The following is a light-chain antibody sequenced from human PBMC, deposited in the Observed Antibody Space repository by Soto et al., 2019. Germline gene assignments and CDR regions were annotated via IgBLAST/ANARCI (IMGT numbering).Light chain of an antibody. CDR1: SSDVGGYNS. J-gene: IGLJ1*01. V-gene: IGLV2-8*01. CDR2: EVT. Sequence: QSALTQPPSASGSPGQSVTISCTGTSSDVGGYNSVSWYQHHPGKAPKLMIYEVTKRPSGVSDRFSGSKSANTASLTVSGLHAEDEADYYCSSYAGSNYYVFGTGTKLTVL. CDR3: SSYAGSNYYV.